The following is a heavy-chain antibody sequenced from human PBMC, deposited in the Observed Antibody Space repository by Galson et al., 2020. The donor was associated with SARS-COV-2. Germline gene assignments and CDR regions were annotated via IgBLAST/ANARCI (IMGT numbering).Heavy chain of an antibody. CDR3: TRGRRQFCSSFTCWADTFDI. D-gene: IGHD2-2*01. J-gene: IGHJ3*02. Sequence: GGSLRLSCTTSGFTFGDHAVSWFRQAPGKGLEWVGFIRSAAYGGTPENAASVRGRFTISRDDSKSIAYLQMNGLKTEDTAVYYCTRGRRQFCSSFTCWADTFDIWGQGTMVTVSA. CDR2: IRSAAYGGTP. V-gene: IGHV3-49*03. CDR1: GFTFGDHA.